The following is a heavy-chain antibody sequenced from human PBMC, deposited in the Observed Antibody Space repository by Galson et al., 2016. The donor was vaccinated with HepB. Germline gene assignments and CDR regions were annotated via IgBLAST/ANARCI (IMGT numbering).Heavy chain of an antibody. CDR3: ARSSTSRNGYFDY. Sequence: LSLTCTVSGGSVSNPYCFWGWVRQPPGKGLEWIGLIYYSGDTHYSPSLESRVTMSVDTSKDQFSLKLTSVTVADTSLYFCARSSTSRNGYFDYWGRGALVTVSS. CDR1: GGSVSNPYCF. J-gene: IGHJ4*01. D-gene: IGHD2-8*01. V-gene: IGHV4-39*01. CDR2: IYYSGDT.